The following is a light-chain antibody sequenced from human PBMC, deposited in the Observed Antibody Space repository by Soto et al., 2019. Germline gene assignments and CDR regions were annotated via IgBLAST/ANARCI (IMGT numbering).Light chain of an antibody. CDR1: SSDVGGYNY. V-gene: IGLV2-8*01. CDR3: SSYAGSNRVV. Sequence: QSVLTQPPSASGSPGQSVTISCTGTSSDVGGYNYVSWYQQHPGKVPKLMIYEVSQRPSGVPDRFSGSKSGNTASLTVSGLQAEDEADYYCSSYAGSNRVVFGGGTQLTVL. J-gene: IGLJ2*01. CDR2: EVS.